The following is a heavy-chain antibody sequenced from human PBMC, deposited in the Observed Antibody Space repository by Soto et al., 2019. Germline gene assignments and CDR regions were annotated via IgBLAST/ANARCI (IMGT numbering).Heavy chain of an antibody. CDR2: MNPNSGKT. Sequence: QVQLVQSGAEVKKPGASVKVSCKASGYTFTSYDINWVRQATGQGLEWMGWMNPNSGKTGYAQKFQGRVTMTRNNSIGTAYMELSSLRSEDTAVYYCARRGYSSSWYYYYYYGMDVWGQGTTVTVSS. CDR3: ARRGYSSSWYYYYYYGMDV. D-gene: IGHD6-13*01. J-gene: IGHJ6*02. CDR1: GYTFTSYD. V-gene: IGHV1-8*01.